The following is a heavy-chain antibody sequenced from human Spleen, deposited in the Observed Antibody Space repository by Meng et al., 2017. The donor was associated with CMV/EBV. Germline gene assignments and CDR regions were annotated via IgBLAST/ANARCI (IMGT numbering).Heavy chain of an antibody. Sequence: GYSFTRYEISWVRQATGQGPEWMGWIDPNSGHTGYAQRFQGRVTISRSTSVTTAYVELSSLSYDDTAVYYCAIGYCSTMKCAGGLDYWGQGTLVTVSS. J-gene: IGHJ4*02. D-gene: IGHD2-2*01. V-gene: IGHV1-8*03. CDR2: IDPNSGHT. CDR3: AIGYCSTMKCAGGLDY. CDR1: GYSFTRYE.